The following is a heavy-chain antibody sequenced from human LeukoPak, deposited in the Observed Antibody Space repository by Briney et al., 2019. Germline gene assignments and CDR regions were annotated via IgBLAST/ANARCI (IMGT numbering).Heavy chain of an antibody. D-gene: IGHD3-16*01. V-gene: IGHV3-30-3*01. CDR1: GFTFSSYA. Sequence: PGRSLRLSCAASGFTFSSYAMHWVRQAPGKGLEWVAVISYDGSNKYYADSVKGRFTISRDNAKNSLSLQMNSLRAEDTAVYYCARGRLTSDCWGQGTLVTVSS. J-gene: IGHJ4*02. CDR2: ISYDGSNK. CDR3: ARGRLTSDC.